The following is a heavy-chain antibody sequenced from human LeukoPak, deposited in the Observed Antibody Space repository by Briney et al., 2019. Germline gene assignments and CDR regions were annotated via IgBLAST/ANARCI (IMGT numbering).Heavy chain of an antibody. CDR3: ARDLGWAITPRRAFDI. V-gene: IGHV4-59*12. CDR2: IYYSGST. J-gene: IGHJ3*02. D-gene: IGHD5-24*01. Sequence: SETLFLTCTVPGGSISSYYWSWIRQPPGKGLEWIGSIYYSGSTNYNPSLKSRVPISVDTAKNQFSLKLSSVTAADTAVYYCARDLGWAITPRRAFDIWGQGTMVTVSS. CDR1: GGSISSYY.